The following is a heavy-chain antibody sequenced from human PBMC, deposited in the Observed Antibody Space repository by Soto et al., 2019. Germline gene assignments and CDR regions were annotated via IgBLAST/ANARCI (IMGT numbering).Heavy chain of an antibody. J-gene: IGHJ3*02. CDR1: GFTFSSYG. V-gene: IGHV3-33*01. CDR2: IWYDGSNK. Sequence: PGGSLRLSCAASGFTFSSYGMHWVLEAPGKGLEWVAVIWYDGSNKYYADSVKGRYTISRDDSKNTVYLQMNSLGAEDTAVYYCTRDPLIAVAAYDAFDIWGQGTSVTVSS. CDR3: TRDPLIAVAAYDAFDI. D-gene: IGHD6-19*01.